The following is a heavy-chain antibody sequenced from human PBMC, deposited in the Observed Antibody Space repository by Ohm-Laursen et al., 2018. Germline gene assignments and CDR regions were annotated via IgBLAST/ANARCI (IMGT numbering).Heavy chain of an antibody. CDR1: GFTFSSYA. Sequence: SLRLSCAASGFTFSSYAMSWVRQAPGKGLEWVSAISGSGGSTYYADSVKGRFTISRDNSKDTLYLQMNSLRAEDTAIYYCARDPIDNNGYNPDYWGQGTLVTVSS. CDR3: ARDPIDNNGYNPDY. CDR2: ISGSGGST. V-gene: IGHV3-23*01. D-gene: IGHD1-14*01. J-gene: IGHJ4*02.